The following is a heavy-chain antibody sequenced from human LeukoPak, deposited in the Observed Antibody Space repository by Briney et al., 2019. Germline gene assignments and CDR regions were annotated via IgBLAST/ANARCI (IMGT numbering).Heavy chain of an antibody. V-gene: IGHV1-8*01. J-gene: IGHJ4*02. CDR1: GYTFTSYD. CDR2: MNPNSGNT. D-gene: IGHD6-6*01. Sequence: ASVKVSCKASGYTFTSYDINWVRQATGQGLEWMGWMNPNSGNTGYAQKSQSRLTMTRNTTISTAYMELSSLRSEDTAVYYCARVGGRYSSSSNYWGQGTLVTVSS. CDR3: ARVGGRYSSSSNY.